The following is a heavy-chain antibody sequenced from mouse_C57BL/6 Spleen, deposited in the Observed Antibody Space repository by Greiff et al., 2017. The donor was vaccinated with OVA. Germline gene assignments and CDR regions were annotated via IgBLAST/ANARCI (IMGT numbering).Heavy chain of an antibody. V-gene: IGHV1-9*01. CDR2: ILPGSGST. J-gene: IGHJ4*01. CDR1: GYTFTGYW. D-gene: IGHD2-3*01. Sequence: VKLMESGAELMKPGASVKLSCKATGYTFTGYWIEWVKQRPGHGLEWIGEILPGSGSTNYNEKFKGKATFTADTSSNTAYMQLSSLTTEDSAIYYGVPMIGYSHYYAMDYWGQGTSVTVSS. CDR3: VPMIGYSHYYAMDY.